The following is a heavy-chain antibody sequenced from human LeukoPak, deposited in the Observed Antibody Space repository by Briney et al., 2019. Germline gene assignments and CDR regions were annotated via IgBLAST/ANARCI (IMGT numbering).Heavy chain of an antibody. Sequence: GGSLRLSCTASGFTFNTYWMTWVRQAPGKGLEWVANIKEDGSEKVYVASLKGRFTISRDNAKTALFLKMNSMRVEDTAVYYCATDPYSRGFAAFDVWGQGTMVTVSS. CDR1: GFTFNTYW. D-gene: IGHD6-19*01. CDR3: ATDPYSRGFAAFDV. V-gene: IGHV3-7*04. J-gene: IGHJ3*01. CDR2: IKEDGSEK.